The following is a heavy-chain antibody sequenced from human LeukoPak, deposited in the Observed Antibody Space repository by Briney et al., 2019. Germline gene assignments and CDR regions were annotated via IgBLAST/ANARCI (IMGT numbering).Heavy chain of an antibody. D-gene: IGHD3-10*01. V-gene: IGHV2-70*11. Sequence: TLSLTCTVSGGSISSSSYYWGWIRQPPGKALEWLARIDWDDDKYYSTSLKTRLTISKDTSKNQVLLTMTNMDPVDTATYYCARERMIRGVITDYWGQGTLVTVSS. CDR3: ARERMIRGVITDY. J-gene: IGHJ4*02. CDR1: GGSISSSSYY. CDR2: IDWDDDK.